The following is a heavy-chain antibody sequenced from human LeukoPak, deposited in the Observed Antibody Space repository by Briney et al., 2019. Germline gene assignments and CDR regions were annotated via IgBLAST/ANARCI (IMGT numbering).Heavy chain of an antibody. CDR3: AKDPTGYWNYLELDY. CDR1: GFTFSSYA. CDR2: TSGSGGST. V-gene: IGHV3-23*01. D-gene: IGHD1-7*01. J-gene: IGHJ4*02. Sequence: GGSLSLSCAASGFTFSSYAMSWVRHAPGKRLEWVSATSGSGGSTYYADSVKGRFTISRDNSKNTLYLQMNSLRAEDTAVYYCAKDPTGYWNYLELDYWGQGTLVTVSS.